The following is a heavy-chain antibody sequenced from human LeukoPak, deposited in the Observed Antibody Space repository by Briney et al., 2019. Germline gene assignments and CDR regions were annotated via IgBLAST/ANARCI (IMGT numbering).Heavy chain of an antibody. CDR2: IIPIFGTA. CDR3: AGDRSSGLSY. D-gene: IGHD6-19*01. J-gene: IGHJ4*02. CDR1: GGTFSSYA. Sequence: SVKVSCKASGGTFSSYAISWVRQAPGQGLEWMGGIIPIFGTANYAQKFQGRVTMTTDESTSTAYMELSSLRSEDTAVYYCAGDRSSGLSYWGQGTLVTVSS. V-gene: IGHV1-69*05.